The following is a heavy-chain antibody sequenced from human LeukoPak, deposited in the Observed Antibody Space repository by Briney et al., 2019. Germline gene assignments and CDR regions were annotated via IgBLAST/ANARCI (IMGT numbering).Heavy chain of an antibody. V-gene: IGHV3-9*01. CDR2: ISWNSGSI. Sequence: QAGGSLRLSCAASGFTFDDYAMHWVRQAPGKGLEWVSGISWNSGSIAYADSVKGRFTISRDNAKNSLYLQVNSLRDEDTAVYYCAREVGSPAVRSAFDLWGQGTMVTVSS. J-gene: IGHJ3*01. CDR3: AREVGSPAVRSAFDL. D-gene: IGHD2-15*01. CDR1: GFTFDDYA.